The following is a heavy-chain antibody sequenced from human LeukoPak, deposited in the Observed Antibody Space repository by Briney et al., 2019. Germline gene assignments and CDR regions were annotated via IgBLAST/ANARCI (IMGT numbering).Heavy chain of an antibody. CDR2: IYYSGST. J-gene: IGHJ4*02. CDR3: ARVSIAAAGTGVDY. Sequence: SETLSLTCTVSGGSISSYYWSWIRQPPGKGLEWIGYIYYSGSTNYNPSLKSRVTISVDTSKNQFSLKLSSVTAADTAVYYCARVSIAAAGTGVDYWGQGTLVTVSS. V-gene: IGHV4-59*01. D-gene: IGHD6-13*01. CDR1: GGSISSYY.